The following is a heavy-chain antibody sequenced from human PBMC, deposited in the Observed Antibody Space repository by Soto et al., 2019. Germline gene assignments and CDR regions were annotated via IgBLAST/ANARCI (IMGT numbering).Heavy chain of an antibody. CDR2: INHSGST. D-gene: IGHD4-17*01. V-gene: IGHV4-34*01. J-gene: IGHJ4*02. CDR3: ARDFRYGDLGYIDY. CDR1: GGSFSGYY. Sequence: QVQLQQWGAGLLKPSETLTLTCAVYGGSFSGYYWSWIRQPPGQGLEWIGEINHSGSTNYNPSLKSRVTISVDTSKNQFSLKLSSVTAADTAVYYCARDFRYGDLGYIDYWGQGTLVTVSS.